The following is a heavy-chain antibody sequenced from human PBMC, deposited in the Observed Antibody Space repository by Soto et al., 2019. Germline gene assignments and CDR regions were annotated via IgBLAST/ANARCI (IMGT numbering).Heavy chain of an antibody. Sequence: GASVKVSCKASGYTFTSYDINWVRQATGQGLEWMGWMNPNSGNTGYAQKFQGRVTMTRNTSISTAYMELSSLRSEDTAVYYCARGVRVVVPAAMLSRHVSRPYYFDYWGQGTLVPVSS. J-gene: IGHJ4*02. D-gene: IGHD2-2*01. CDR2: MNPNSGNT. CDR3: ARGVRVVVPAAMLSRHVSRPYYFDY. CDR1: GYTFTSYD. V-gene: IGHV1-8*01.